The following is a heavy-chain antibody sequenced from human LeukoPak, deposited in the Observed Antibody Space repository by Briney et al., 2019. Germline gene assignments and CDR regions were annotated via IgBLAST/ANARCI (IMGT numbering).Heavy chain of an antibody. CDR2: INPSGGST. V-gene: IGHV1-46*01. J-gene: IGHJ4*02. CDR3: ARDSGERGSGSYLIAY. D-gene: IGHD3-10*01. CDR1: GYTFTSYY. Sequence: AASVKVSCKASGYTFTSYYMHWVRQAPGQGLEWMGIINPSGGSTSYAQKFQGRVTMTRDMSTSTVYMELSSLRSEDTAVYYCARDSGERGSGSYLIAYWGQGTLVTVSS.